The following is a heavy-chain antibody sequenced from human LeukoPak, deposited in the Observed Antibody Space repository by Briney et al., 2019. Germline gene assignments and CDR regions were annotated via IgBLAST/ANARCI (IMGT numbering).Heavy chain of an antibody. V-gene: IGHV4-59*01. Sequence: PSETLSLTCTVSGGSISSYYWSWIRQPPGKGLEWIGYIYYSGSTRYNPSLKSRVTISVDTPKSQFSLKLSSVTAADTAVYYCASVDYQYYFDYWGQGTLVTVSS. CDR3: ASVDYQYYFDY. D-gene: IGHD4-11*01. CDR1: GGSISSYY. CDR2: IYYSGST. J-gene: IGHJ4*02.